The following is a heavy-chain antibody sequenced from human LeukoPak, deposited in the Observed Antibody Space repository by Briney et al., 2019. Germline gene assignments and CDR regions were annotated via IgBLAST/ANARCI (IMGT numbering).Heavy chain of an antibody. CDR2: IYGNDNK. Sequence: SGPTLVNPTQTLTLTRTFSGFSLSTSRVGVGWVRQPPGKALQWLALIYGNDNKRYSPSLKNRLSISKDTSTNSVVLTMTNMDPVDTATYYCVHDIPGGEGFLHWGQGTMVTVSS. D-gene: IGHD2-2*01. CDR3: VHDIPGGEGFLH. V-gene: IGHV2-5*01. J-gene: IGHJ1*01. CDR1: GFSLSTSRVG.